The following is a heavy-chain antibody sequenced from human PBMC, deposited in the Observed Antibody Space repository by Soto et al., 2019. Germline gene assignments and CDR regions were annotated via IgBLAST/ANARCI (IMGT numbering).Heavy chain of an antibody. D-gene: IGHD3-16*01. V-gene: IGHV2-5*02. CDR1: GFSLTSRGMG. CDR2: IFWDDEK. CDR3: IKTRFTGSKESDFDY. Sequence: GSGPTLVNPTQTLTLTCTISGFSLTSRGMGVGWVRQPPGKALEWLGVIFWDDEKRYSPSLKSSLTITKDTSRNQVVLTMTNMYPVDTATYYCIKTRFTGSKESDFDYWGRGILVTVSS. J-gene: IGHJ4*02.